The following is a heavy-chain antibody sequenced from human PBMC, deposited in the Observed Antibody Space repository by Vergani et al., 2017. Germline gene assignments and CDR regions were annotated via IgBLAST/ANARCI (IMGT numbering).Heavy chain of an antibody. Sequence: QVQLVESGGGVVQPGRSLRLSCAASGFTFSSYGMHWVRQAPGKGLEWVAVIWYDGSNKYYADSVKGRFTISRDNSKNTLYRQMNSLRAEDTAVYYCARDSEARSSSWSNWFDPWGQGTLVTVSS. CDR1: GFTFSSYG. CDR2: IWYDGSNK. J-gene: IGHJ5*02. CDR3: ARDSEARSSSWSNWFDP. V-gene: IGHV3-33*01. D-gene: IGHD6-6*01.